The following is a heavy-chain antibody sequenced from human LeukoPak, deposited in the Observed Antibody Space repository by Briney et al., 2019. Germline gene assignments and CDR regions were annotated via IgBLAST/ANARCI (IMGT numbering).Heavy chain of an antibody. CDR3: AREYRSSSWYMWDY. CDR1: GFTFDDYG. J-gene: IGHJ4*02. Sequence: GGSLRLSCAASGFTFDDYGMSWVRQAPGKGLEWVSGINWNGGSTGYADSVEGRFTISRDNAKNSLYLQMNSLRAEDTALYHCAREYRSSSWYMWDYWGQGTLVTVSS. V-gene: IGHV3-20*01. D-gene: IGHD6-13*01. CDR2: INWNGGST.